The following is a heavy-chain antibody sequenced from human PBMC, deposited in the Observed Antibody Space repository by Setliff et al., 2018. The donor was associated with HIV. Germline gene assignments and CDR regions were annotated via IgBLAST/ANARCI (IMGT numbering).Heavy chain of an antibody. CDR1: GFTFSSFW. CDR2: IMSDGSDK. J-gene: IGHJ6*03. Sequence: PGGSLRLSCAASGFTFSSFWMSWVRQAPGQGLEWVASIMSDGSDKLYVDSVKGRFTISRDNAKNSLYLQMNSLRAEDTAVYYCARDRAESYYYYYYYMDVWGKGTTVTVSS. CDR3: ARDRAESYYYYYYYMDV. D-gene: IGHD3-10*01. V-gene: IGHV3-7*01.